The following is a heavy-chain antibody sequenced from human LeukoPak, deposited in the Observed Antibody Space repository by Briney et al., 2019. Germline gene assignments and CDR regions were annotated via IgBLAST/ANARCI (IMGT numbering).Heavy chain of an antibody. D-gene: IGHD2-15*01. CDR3: AGRGHRYSRD. J-gene: IGHJ1*01. CDR1: GDSVSSGY. Sequence: SETLSLICNVSGDSVSSGYWSWIRQSPGKGLEWIGFIQDTGITDYNPSLKSRLLMSLDTSNNQFSLNLRSVTAADTAVYYCAGRGHRYSRDWGQGILVTISS. V-gene: IGHV4-4*09. CDR2: IQDTGIT.